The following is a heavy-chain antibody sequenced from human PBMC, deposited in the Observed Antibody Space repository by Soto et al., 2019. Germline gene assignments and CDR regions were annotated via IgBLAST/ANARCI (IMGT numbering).Heavy chain of an antibody. Sequence: EVQLLESGGGLVQPGGSLRLSCAASGITFSTFAMSWVRQAPGKGLEWVSGISGSGYTYYADSVKGRFTISRDNSKNMLSLQMNSLGAEDTAVYYCATLYDYIWGSYRRPPYYFDYWGQGTLVTVSS. D-gene: IGHD3-16*02. J-gene: IGHJ4*02. CDR3: ATLYDYIWGSYRRPPYYFDY. CDR1: GITFSTFA. CDR2: ISGSGYT. V-gene: IGHV3-23*01.